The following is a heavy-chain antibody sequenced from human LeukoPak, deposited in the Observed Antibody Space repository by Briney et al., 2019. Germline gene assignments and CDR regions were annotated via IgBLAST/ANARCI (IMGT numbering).Heavy chain of an antibody. J-gene: IGHJ4*02. V-gene: IGHV3-23*01. Sequence: PGGSLTLSCAASGFTFTDSAMTWVRQAPGKGLEWVSAISTSGGATIYTDSVKDRFTISRDNSKNTLYLQMNSLRAEDTAIYYCAKGGNYAPLDYWGQGTLVTVSS. CDR2: ISTSGGAT. CDR1: GFTFTDSA. CDR3: AKGGNYAPLDY. D-gene: IGHD1-7*01.